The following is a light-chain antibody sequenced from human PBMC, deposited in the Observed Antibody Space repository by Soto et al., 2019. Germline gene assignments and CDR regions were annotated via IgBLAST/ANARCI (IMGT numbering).Light chain of an antibody. CDR2: DVS. J-gene: IGLJ1*01. CDR3: SSYTSSSTLLYV. V-gene: IGLV2-14*01. CDR1: SSDVGGYNY. Sequence: QSVLNQPASVSGSPGQSITISCTGTSSDVGGYNYVSWYQQHPGKAPKLMIYDVSNRPSGVYNRVSGSKSGNTASLTISRLQAEDEADYYCSSYTSSSTLLYVFGTGTKLTVL.